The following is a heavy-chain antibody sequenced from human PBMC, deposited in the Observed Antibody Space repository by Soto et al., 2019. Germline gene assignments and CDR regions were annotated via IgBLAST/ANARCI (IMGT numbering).Heavy chain of an antibody. D-gene: IGHD6-13*01. CDR2: ISWNSGSI. CDR1: GFTFDDYA. V-gene: IGHV3-9*01. Sequence: GGSLRLSCAASGFTFDDYAMHWVRQAPGKGLEWVSGISWNSGSIGYADSVKGRFTISRDNTKNSLYLQMNSLRTEDTALYYCAKDMAIAAAGTGYFQHWGQGTLVPVSS. CDR3: AKDMAIAAAGTGYFQH. J-gene: IGHJ1*01.